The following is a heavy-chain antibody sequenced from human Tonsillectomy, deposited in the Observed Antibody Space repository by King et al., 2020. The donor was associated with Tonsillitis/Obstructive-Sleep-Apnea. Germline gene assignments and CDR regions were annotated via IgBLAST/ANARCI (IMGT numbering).Heavy chain of an antibody. CDR2: VTHSGST. V-gene: IGHV4-34*01. CDR1: GGSFSGYY. D-gene: IGHD2-2*01. J-gene: IGHJ3*02. CDR3: ARGELGDCSSTSCYWSRAFDI. Sequence: VQLQQWGAGLLKPSETLSLTCAVYGGSFSGYYWNWIRQPPGKGLEWIGEVTHSGSTNYNPSLKSRVTISVDTSKNQFSLKLSSVTAADTAVFYCARGELGDCSSTSCYWSRAFDIWGQGTLVTVSS.